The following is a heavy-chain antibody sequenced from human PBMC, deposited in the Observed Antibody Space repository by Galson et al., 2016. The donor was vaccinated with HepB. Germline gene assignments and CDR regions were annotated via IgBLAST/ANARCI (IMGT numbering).Heavy chain of an antibody. Sequence: SLKLSCAASGFSFTNFAMMWVRQAPGKGLEWVSTIADRGYATYYGHSVRGRFTIPRDSSTNTVYLHLSNLRADDTAVYYCAKGAGTGKVDWFYPWGQGTLFTVSS. J-gene: IGHJ5*02. CDR3: AKGAGTGKVDWFYP. CDR1: GFSFTNFA. V-gene: IGHV3-23*01. D-gene: IGHD7-27*01. CDR2: IADRGYAT.